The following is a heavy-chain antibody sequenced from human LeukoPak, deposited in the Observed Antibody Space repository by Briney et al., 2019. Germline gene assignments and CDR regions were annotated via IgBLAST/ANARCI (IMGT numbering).Heavy chain of an antibody. CDR3: AKTMSPYYYDSSGF. CDR2: IRYDGSNK. J-gene: IGHJ4*02. Sequence: GGSLRLSCAASGFTFSSYGMHWVRQAPGKGLGWVAFIRYDGSNKYHADSVKGRFTISRDNSKNTLYLQMNSLRAEDTAVYYCAKTMSPYYYDSSGFWGQGTLVTVSS. D-gene: IGHD3-22*01. CDR1: GFTFSSYG. V-gene: IGHV3-30*02.